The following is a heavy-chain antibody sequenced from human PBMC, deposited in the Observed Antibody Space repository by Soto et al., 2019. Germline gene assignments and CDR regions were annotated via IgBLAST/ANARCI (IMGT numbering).Heavy chain of an antibody. D-gene: IGHD1-1*01. Sequence: HPGGSLRLSCSASGFIFRDFTMSWFRQAPGKGLEWVGYIRTKSYGETTTYAASVKDRFTISRDDSKSIAYLQMNSLKAEDTAVYYCSRDYLGQLPDWGQGT. V-gene: IGHV3-49*03. CDR1: GFIFRDFT. CDR3: SRDYLGQLPD. J-gene: IGHJ1*01. CDR2: IRTKSYGETT.